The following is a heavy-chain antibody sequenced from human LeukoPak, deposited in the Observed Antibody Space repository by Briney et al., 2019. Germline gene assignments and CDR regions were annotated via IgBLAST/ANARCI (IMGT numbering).Heavy chain of an antibody. CDR3: ARRTEYSSSSDDY. CDR2: IYYSGST. CDR1: GGSISSYY. D-gene: IGHD6-6*01. Sequence: SETLSLTCTVSGGSISSYYWSWIRQPPGKGLEWIGYIYYSGSTNYNPSLKSRVTISVDTSKNQFSLKLSSVTAADTAVYYCARRTEYSSSSDDYWGQGTLVTVSS. V-gene: IGHV4-59*08. J-gene: IGHJ4*02.